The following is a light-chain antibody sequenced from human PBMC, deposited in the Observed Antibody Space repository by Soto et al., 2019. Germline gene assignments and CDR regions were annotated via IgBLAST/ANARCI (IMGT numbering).Light chain of an antibody. Sequence: DIQMTQSPSSLSASVGDRVTITCRASQSISSYLNWYQQKPGKAPKLLIYAASSLQSGVPSRFSGSGSGTDFTLTISSLQPEDFATCYCQQSYSTPPWTFGQGTKVDNK. CDR3: QQSYSTPPWT. V-gene: IGKV1-39*01. J-gene: IGKJ1*01. CDR2: AAS. CDR1: QSISSY.